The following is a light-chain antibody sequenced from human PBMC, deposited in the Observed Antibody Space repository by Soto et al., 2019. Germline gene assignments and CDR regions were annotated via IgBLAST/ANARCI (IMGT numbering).Light chain of an antibody. J-gene: IGKJ5*01. CDR2: GAS. V-gene: IGKV3-20*01. Sequence: ENDLTQSPGTLSLSPGERATLSCRASQTISSYLTWYQQRPGQAPRLLIYGASKRATGIPDRFSGSGSGTEFTLTISTLEPEDFALYYCQQYGTSPITFGQGTRLEIK. CDR3: QQYGTSPIT. CDR1: QTISSY.